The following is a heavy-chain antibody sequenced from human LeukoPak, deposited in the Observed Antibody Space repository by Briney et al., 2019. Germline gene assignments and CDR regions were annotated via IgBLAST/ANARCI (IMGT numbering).Heavy chain of an antibody. CDR2: IKRKTDGGTT. CDR3: TTDWTGTTPDY. J-gene: IGHJ4*02. V-gene: IGHV3-15*01. CDR1: GFTLSNAW. D-gene: IGHD1-7*01. Sequence: GGSLRLSCAASGFTLSNAWMSGVRQAPGKGLEWVGRIKRKTDGGTTDYAAPVKGRFTISRDDSKNTLYLQMNSLKTEDTAVYYCTTDWTGTTPDYWGQGTLVTVSS.